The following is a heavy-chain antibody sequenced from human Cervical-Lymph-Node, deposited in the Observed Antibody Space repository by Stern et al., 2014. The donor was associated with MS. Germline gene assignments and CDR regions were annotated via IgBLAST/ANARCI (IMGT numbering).Heavy chain of an antibody. CDR2: IGTNIGNT. V-gene: IGHV1-18*01. J-gene: IGHJ3*01. D-gene: IGHD7-27*01. CDR1: GYTFTEYA. CDR3: RAGADAFDV. Sequence: DQLVESGAEVKKPGASVRVSCKASGYTFTEYAISWVRQAPGQGLEWKGWIGTNIGNTNYAQRFQGRLTLATDTSTNTVYMELSSLRSDDTAMYYCRAGADAFDVWGQGTMVTVSS.